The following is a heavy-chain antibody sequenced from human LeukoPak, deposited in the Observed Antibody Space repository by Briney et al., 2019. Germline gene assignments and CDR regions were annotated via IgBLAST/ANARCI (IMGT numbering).Heavy chain of an antibody. J-gene: IGHJ4*02. CDR2: ISSSSSYI. CDR1: GFTFSSYS. Sequence: GVLRLSCAASGFTFSSYSMNWVRQAPGKGLEWVSSISSSSSYIYYADSVKGRFTISRDNAKNTLFLQINSLRAEDTAVYYCAREILAPGKTHDYWGQGTLVTVSS. CDR3: AREILAPGKTHDY. V-gene: IGHV3-21*01.